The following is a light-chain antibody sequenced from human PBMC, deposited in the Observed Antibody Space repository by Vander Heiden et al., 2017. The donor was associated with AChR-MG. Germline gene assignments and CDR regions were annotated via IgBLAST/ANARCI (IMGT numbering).Light chain of an antibody. Sequence: QSVLTQPPSASGTPGQRVPTSCSGSSSNIGSNPVNWYQQLPGTAPKLLIYSNNQRPSGVPDRFSGSKSGTSASLAISGLQSEDEADYYCAAWDDSLSAWVFGGGTKLTVL. J-gene: IGLJ3*02. CDR1: SSNIGSNP. CDR2: SNN. CDR3: AAWDDSLSAWV. V-gene: IGLV1-44*01.